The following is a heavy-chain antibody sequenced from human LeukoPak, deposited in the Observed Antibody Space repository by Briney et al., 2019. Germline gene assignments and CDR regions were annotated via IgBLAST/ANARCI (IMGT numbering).Heavy chain of an antibody. V-gene: IGHV3-48*03. CDR1: GFTFSSYE. CDR2: ISSSGNTI. D-gene: IGHD2-8*01. CDR3: ARDKKGCTNGVCYTSYYFDY. Sequence: GGSLRLSCAASGFTFSSYEMNWVPQGPGKGLEGVSYISSSGNTIDYADSVKGRFTISRDNAKNSLFLQVNSLRAEDTAVYYCARDKKGCTNGVCYTSYYFDYWGQGTLVTVSS. J-gene: IGHJ4*02.